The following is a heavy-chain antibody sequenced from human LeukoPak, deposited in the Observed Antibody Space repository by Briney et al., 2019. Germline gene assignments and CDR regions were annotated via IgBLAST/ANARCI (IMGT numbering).Heavy chain of an antibody. J-gene: IGHJ6*03. V-gene: IGHV4-59*01. Sequence: SETLSLTCTVSGGSISSYYWSWIRQPPGKGLEWIGYIHYTGSTNYNPSLKSRVTISVDTSKNQFSLKLSSVTAADTAVYYCARTQEAGYSSGWYDSYYYYYMDVWGKGTTVTISS. CDR2: IHYTGST. CDR1: GGSISSYY. CDR3: ARTQEAGYSSGWYDSYYYYYMDV. D-gene: IGHD6-19*01.